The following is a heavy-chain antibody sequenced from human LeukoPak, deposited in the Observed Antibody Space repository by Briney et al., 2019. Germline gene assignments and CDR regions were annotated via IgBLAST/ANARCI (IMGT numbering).Heavy chain of an antibody. V-gene: IGHV3-21*01. CDR1: GFTFSRYS. Sequence: GGSLRLSCAASGFTFSRYSMSWVRQAPGKGLVWVSSISSSSSYIYYADSVKCRFMISRDNAKNSLYLQMNSLRAEDTAVYYCARVDYSDSSDYHEDYWGQGTLVTVS. CDR3: ARVDYSDSSDYHEDY. J-gene: IGHJ4*02. D-gene: IGHD3-22*01. CDR2: ISSSSSYI.